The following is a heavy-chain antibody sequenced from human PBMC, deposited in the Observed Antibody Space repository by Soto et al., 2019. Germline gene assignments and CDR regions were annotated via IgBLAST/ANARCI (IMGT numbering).Heavy chain of an antibody. V-gene: IGHV6-1*01. CDR2: TYFRSKWYN. J-gene: IGHJ5*02. Sequence: SQTLSLTCAISGDSVSSNTASCTWIRQSPSRGLEWLGRTYFRSKWYNDYAVSVKSRIIINPDTSNNQFSLQLNSVTPEDTAVYFCAKGDNLGPKTGYAVDPWGQGIMVTVSS. CDR3: AKGDNLGPKTGYAVDP. D-gene: IGHD5-12*01. CDR1: GDSVSSNTAS.